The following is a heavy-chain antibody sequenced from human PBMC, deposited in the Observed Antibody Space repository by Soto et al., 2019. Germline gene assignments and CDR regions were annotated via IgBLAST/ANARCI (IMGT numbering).Heavy chain of an antibody. Sequence: QLQLQESGPGLVKPSETLSLTCTVSGGSISSSSYYWGWIRQPPGKGLEWIGSIYYSGSTYYNPSLKSRVTISVDTSKNQFSLKLSSVTAADTAVYYCARGRDLNSRSANNWFDPWGQGTLVTVSS. D-gene: IGHD6-6*01. V-gene: IGHV4-39*01. J-gene: IGHJ5*02. CDR3: ARGRDLNSRSANNWFDP. CDR1: GGSISSSSYY. CDR2: IYYSGST.